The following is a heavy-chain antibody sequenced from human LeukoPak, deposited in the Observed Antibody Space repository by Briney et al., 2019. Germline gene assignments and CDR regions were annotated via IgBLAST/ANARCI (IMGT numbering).Heavy chain of an antibody. CDR1: GFTFSSYS. Sequence: GGSLRLSCAASGFTFSSYSMNWVRQAPGKGLEWVSYISSSGSTIYYADSVKGRFTISRDNAKNSLYLQMNSLRAEDTAVYYCARDYYYMDVWGKGTTVTISS. CDR2: ISSSGSTI. V-gene: IGHV3-48*04. CDR3: ARDYYYMDV. J-gene: IGHJ6*03.